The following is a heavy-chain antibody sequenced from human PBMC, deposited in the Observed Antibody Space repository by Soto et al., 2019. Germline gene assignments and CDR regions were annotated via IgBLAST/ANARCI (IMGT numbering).Heavy chain of an antibody. V-gene: IGHV3-11*01. CDR2: IGTSGSTI. Sequence: SLRLSCAAAGFSFSDCYMSQIHKGPGQGLAGVSYIGTSGSTIYYADSVKGRLTISRDNAKNSLYLQMKSPRAQYTDVYYSAGAIIALAGSRGWDQRTRGTVSS. D-gene: IGHD6-13*01. CDR1: GFSFSDCY. J-gene: IGHJ4*02. CDR3: AGAIIALAGSRG.